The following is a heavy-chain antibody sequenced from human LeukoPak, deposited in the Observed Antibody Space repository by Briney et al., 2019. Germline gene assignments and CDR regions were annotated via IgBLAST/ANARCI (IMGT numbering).Heavy chain of an antibody. Sequence: GGSLRLSCAASGFTFSTYSMNWVRQAPGKGLEWVSYISSASSTIYYADSVKGRFTISRDNAKNSLYLQMNSLRAEDTAVYYCARGARYYDSSGYYYYWGQGTLVTVSS. V-gene: IGHV3-48*01. D-gene: IGHD3-22*01. CDR2: ISSASSTI. CDR3: ARGARYYDSSGYYYY. J-gene: IGHJ4*02. CDR1: GFTFSTYS.